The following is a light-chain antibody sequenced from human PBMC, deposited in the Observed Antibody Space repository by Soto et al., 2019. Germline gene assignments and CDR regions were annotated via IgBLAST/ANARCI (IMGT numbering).Light chain of an antibody. CDR2: EVT. V-gene: IGLV2-14*01. CDR3: TSYTSSSTYV. J-gene: IGLJ1*01. CDR1: SSDVGGYDY. Sequence: QSALTQPASVSGSPGQSITISCTGTSSDVGGYDYVSWYQQHPGKAPKFMSYEVTNRPSGVSHRFSGSKSGNTASLTISGLQADDEADYYCTSYTSSSTYVFGTGTKLTVL.